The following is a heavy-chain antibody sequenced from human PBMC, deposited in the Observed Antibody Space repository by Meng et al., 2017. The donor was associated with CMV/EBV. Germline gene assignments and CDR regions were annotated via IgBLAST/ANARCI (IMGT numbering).Heavy chain of an antibody. Sequence: GESLKISCAASGFTFSSYSMNWVRQAPGKGLEWVSYISSSSSTIYYADSVKGRFTISRDNAKNSLYLQMNSLRAEDTAVYYCARDPGSPPGGIDYWGQGTLVTVSS. J-gene: IGHJ4*02. CDR1: GFTFSSYS. CDR2: ISSSSSTI. V-gene: IGHV3-48*04. D-gene: IGHD3-16*01. CDR3: ARDPGSPPGGIDY.